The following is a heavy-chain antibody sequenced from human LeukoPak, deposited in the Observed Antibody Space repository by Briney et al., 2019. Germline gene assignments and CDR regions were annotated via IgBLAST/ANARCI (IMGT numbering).Heavy chain of an antibody. Sequence: SETLSLTCAVYGGSFSGYYWSWIRQPPGKGLEWIGEINHSGSTNYNPSLKSRVTISVDTSKNQFSLRLTTVTAADTALYYCASTARVFQHWGPGTLVTVSS. J-gene: IGHJ4*02. D-gene: IGHD2-8*01. CDR3: ASTARVFQH. V-gene: IGHV4-34*01. CDR1: GGSFSGYY. CDR2: INHSGST.